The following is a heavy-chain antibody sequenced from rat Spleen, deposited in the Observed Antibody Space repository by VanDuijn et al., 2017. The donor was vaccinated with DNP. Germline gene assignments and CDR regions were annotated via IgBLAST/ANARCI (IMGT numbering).Heavy chain of an antibody. CDR2: IGSDGYAP. D-gene: IGHD4-3*01. V-gene: IGHV5-22*01. Sequence: EVQLVESGGDLVQPGRSLKLSCAASGFTFSDYNLAWVRQAPKKGLEWVAYIGSDGYAPYYGDSVKGLFTISRDNAKSTLYLQMNSLRSEDMATYYCIRWNSGHFDYWGQGVMVTVSS. CDR1: GFTFSDYN. J-gene: IGHJ2*01. CDR3: IRWNSGHFDY.